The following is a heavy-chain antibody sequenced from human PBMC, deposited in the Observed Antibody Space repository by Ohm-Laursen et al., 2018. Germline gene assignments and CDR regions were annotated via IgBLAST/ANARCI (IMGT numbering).Heavy chain of an antibody. CDR2: VRHSGGT. Sequence: SETLSLTCAVSGASFSGSDWSWIRQSPGKGLEWLGGVRHSGGTNYNPSLKSRVTISADPSKNQISLKMSSVTAADTAVYYCARSSGIVVIVTEDNWFDPWGQGTLVTVSS. CDR3: ARSSGIVVIVTEDNWFDP. D-gene: IGHD2/OR15-2a*01. V-gene: IGHV4-34*01. CDR1: GASFSGSD. J-gene: IGHJ5*02.